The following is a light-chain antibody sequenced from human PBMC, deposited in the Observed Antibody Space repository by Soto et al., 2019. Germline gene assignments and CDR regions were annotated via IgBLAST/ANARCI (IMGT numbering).Light chain of an antibody. Sequence: SVLTQPPSASGSPGQSVTISCTGTSSDVGGYNYVSWYQQHPGKAPKLMIYEFNKRPSGVPDRFSGSKSGNTASLTVSGLQAEDEADYYCSSYAGSNNFVVFGGGTKLTVL. J-gene: IGLJ2*01. CDR3: SSYAGSNNFVV. V-gene: IGLV2-8*01. CDR2: EFN. CDR1: SSDVGGYNY.